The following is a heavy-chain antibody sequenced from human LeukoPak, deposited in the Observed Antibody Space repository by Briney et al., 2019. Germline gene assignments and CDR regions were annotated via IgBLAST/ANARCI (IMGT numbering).Heavy chain of an antibody. CDR2: ISGRSDST. V-gene: IGHV3-23*01. CDR3: AKASGYYYDSSGYYLGAFDI. CDR1: GFTFSNYG. Sequence: PGGSLRLSCAASGFTFSNYGMNWVRQAPEKGLEWVSTISGRSDSTYYADSVKGRFTISRDNSKDTLYLQLNYLRAEDTAVYYCAKASGYYYDSSGYYLGAFDIWGPGTMVTVSS. J-gene: IGHJ3*02. D-gene: IGHD3-22*01.